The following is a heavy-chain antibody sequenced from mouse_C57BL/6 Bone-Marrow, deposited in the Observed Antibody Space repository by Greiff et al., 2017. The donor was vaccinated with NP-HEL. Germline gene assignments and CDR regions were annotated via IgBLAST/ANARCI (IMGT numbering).Heavy chain of an antibody. Sequence: VKLQESGAELVKPGASVKISCKASGYAFSSYWMNWVKQRPGKGLEWIGQIYPGDGDTNYNGKFKGKATLTADKSSSTAYMQLSSLTSEDSAVYFCARGRLAWFAYWGQGTLVTVSA. CDR2: IYPGDGDT. CDR1: GYAFSSYW. J-gene: IGHJ3*01. CDR3: ARGRLAWFAY. V-gene: IGHV1-80*01.